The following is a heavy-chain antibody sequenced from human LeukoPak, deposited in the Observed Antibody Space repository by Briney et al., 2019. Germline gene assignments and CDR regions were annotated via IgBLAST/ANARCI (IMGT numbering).Heavy chain of an antibody. CDR1: GFTFSSYG. V-gene: IGHV3-33*08. Sequence: GGSLRLSCAASGFTFSSYGMHWVRQAPGKGLEWVAVIWYDGSNKYYADSVKGRFTISRDNSKNTLYLQMNSLRAEDTAVYYCARWTARYSSGWYEDAFDIWGQGTMVTVSS. CDR3: ARWTARYSSGWYEDAFDI. CDR2: IWYDGSNK. J-gene: IGHJ3*02. D-gene: IGHD6-19*01.